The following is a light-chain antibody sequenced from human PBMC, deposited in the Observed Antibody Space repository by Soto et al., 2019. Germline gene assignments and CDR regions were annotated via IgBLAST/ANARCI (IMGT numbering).Light chain of an antibody. Sequence: QSALTQPASVSGSPGQSITISCTGTSSDVGGHNSVSWYRQDPGKAPKLMIYDVINRPSGVSDRFSGSKSGNTASLTISGLQIEDEADYYCSSFTSSVTYVFGTGTQLTVL. CDR2: DVI. CDR3: SSFTSSVTYV. J-gene: IGLJ1*01. V-gene: IGLV2-14*01. CDR1: SSDVGGHNS.